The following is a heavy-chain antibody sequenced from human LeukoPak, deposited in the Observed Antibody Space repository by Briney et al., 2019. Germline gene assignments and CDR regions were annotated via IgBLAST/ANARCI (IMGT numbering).Heavy chain of an antibody. V-gene: IGHV3-48*03. J-gene: IGHJ6*03. CDR3: AREVVVVAATHDYYYMDV. D-gene: IGHD2-15*01. Sequence: GGSLRLSCAASGFTFSSYEMNWVRQAPGKGLEWVSYISSSGSTIYYADSVKGRFTISRDNAKNSLYLQMNSLRAEDTAVYYCAREVVVVAATHDYYYMDVWGKGTTVTVSS. CDR2: ISSSGSTI. CDR1: GFTFSSYE.